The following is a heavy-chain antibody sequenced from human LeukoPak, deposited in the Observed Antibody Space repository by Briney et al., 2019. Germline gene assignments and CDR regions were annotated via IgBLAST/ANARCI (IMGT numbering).Heavy chain of an antibody. D-gene: IGHD4-23*01. CDR3: ARDHYSGHLDY. V-gene: IGHV4-4*07. CDR2: FCTGGST. J-gene: IGHJ4*02. CDR1: GGSISSYY. Sequence: SETLSLTCTASGGSISSYYRSWIRQPAGKGLEWVGRFCTGGSTNYNPSLKSRVTMSVDETTNKTSLKQISGTTADTAVYYYARDHYSGHLDYWGQGTLVTVSS.